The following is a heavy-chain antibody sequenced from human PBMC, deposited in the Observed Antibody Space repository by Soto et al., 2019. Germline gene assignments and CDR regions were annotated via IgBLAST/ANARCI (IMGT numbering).Heavy chain of an antibody. J-gene: IGHJ3*02. Sequence: PGGSLRLSCAASGFTFSSYGMHWVRQAPGKGLEWVAVIWYDGSNKYYADSVKGRFTISRDNSKNTLYLQMNSLRAEDTAVYYCARDQRGGDGYHYDAFDIWGQGTMVTVAS. CDR1: GFTFSSYG. CDR3: ARDQRGGDGYHYDAFDI. D-gene: IGHD5-12*01. CDR2: IWYDGSNK. V-gene: IGHV3-33*01.